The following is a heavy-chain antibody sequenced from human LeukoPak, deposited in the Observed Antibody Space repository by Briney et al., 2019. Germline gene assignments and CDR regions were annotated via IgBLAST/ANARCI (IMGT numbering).Heavy chain of an antibody. CDR3: AKRVPYSSSSVYFDS. J-gene: IGHJ4*02. D-gene: IGHD6-6*01. Sequence: GGSLRLSCTASGFTLNSYAMSWVRQAPGQGLEWVSAISDGGSATYYADSVKGRFTISKDNSKNMLFLQMNSLMDDDTAVYYCAKRVPYSSSSVYFDSWGQGTLVTVSS. V-gene: IGHV3-23*01. CDR2: ISDGGSAT. CDR1: GFTLNSYA.